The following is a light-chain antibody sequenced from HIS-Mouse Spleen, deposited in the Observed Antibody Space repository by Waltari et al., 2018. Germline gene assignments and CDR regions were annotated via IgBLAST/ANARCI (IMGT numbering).Light chain of an antibody. CDR2: EDS. Sequence: SYELTQPPSVSVSPGQTARITCSGPALPTKYASLSQQKAGQAPVLLIYEDSKRPSVIPERFSGSSSGTMATLTISGAQVEDEADYYCYSTDSSGNHRVFGGGTKLTVL. CDR3: YSTDSSGNHRV. CDR1: ALPTKY. V-gene: IGLV3-10*01. J-gene: IGLJ2*01.